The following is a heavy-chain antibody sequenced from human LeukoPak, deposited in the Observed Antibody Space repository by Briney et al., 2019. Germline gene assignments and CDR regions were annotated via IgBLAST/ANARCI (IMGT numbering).Heavy chain of an antibody. CDR1: GYIFTSYD. Sequence: ASVKVSCKASGYIFTSYDISWVRQAPGQGLEWMGWISAYNGNTNYAQKLQGRVTMTTDTSTNTAYMELRSLRSDDTAVYYCARDPTVTAAAGPYYFDYWGQGTLVTVSS. CDR3: ARDPTVTAAAGPYYFDY. D-gene: IGHD6-13*01. CDR2: ISAYNGNT. J-gene: IGHJ4*02. V-gene: IGHV1-18*01.